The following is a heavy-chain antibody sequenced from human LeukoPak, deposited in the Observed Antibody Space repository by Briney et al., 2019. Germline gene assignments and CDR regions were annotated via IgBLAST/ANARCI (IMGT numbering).Heavy chain of an antibody. CDR2: IWYDGSNK. V-gene: IGHV3-33*06. CDR3: ANWRTEGYFDY. D-gene: IGHD1-1*01. Sequence: GGSLRLSCAASGFTFSSYGMHWVRQAPGKGLEWVAVIWYDGSNKYYADSVKGRFTISRDNSKNTLYLQMNSLRAEGTAVYYCANWRTEGYFDYWGQGTLVTVSS. J-gene: IGHJ4*02. CDR1: GFTFSSYG.